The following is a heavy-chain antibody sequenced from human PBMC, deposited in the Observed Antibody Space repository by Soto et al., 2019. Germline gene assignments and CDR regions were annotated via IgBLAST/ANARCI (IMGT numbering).Heavy chain of an antibody. CDR2: IWYDGSNK. D-gene: IGHD3-9*01. V-gene: IGHV3-33*01. J-gene: IGHJ6*02. CDR1: GFTFSSYG. Sequence: GGSLRLSCAASGFTFSSYGMHWVRQAPGKGLEWVAVIWYDGSNKYYADSVKGRFTISRDNSKNTLYLQMNSLRAEDTAVYYCARDGNYDILTGYYIHYYGMDVWGQGTTVTVSS. CDR3: ARDGNYDILTGYYIHYYGMDV.